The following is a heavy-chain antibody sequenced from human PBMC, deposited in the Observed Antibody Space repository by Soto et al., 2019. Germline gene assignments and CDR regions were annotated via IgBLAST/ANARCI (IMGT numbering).Heavy chain of an antibody. J-gene: IGHJ5*02. D-gene: IGHD4-17*01. V-gene: IGHV6-1*01. CDR3: ARATRTWFDP. CDR2: TYYRSKLYN. Sequence: SQTLSLTYAISGDSVSSNSATWNCIRQSPSRGLEWLGRTYYRSKLYNEYAVSVKSRITINPDTSKNQFSLQLNSVTPEDTAVYYCARATRTWFDPWGQGTLVTVSS. CDR1: GDSVSSNSAT.